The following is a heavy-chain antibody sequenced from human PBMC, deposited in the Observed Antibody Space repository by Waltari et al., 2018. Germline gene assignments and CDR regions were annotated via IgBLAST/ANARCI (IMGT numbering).Heavy chain of an antibody. D-gene: IGHD6-13*01. CDR1: GFTFSSYT. V-gene: IGHV3-21*01. CDR2: ISGGSSYK. Sequence: EVQLVGSGGGLVKPGGSLRLSCAASGFTFSSYTMNWVRQAPGKGLEWVSSISGGSSYKYYADSVKGRFTISRDNVKNSLFLQMNSLRAEDTAVYYCAESRAAAGLDSWGQGTLVTVSS. J-gene: IGHJ4*02. CDR3: AESRAAAGLDS.